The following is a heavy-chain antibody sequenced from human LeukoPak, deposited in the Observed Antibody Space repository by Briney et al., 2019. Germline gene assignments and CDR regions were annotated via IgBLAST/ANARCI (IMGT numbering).Heavy chain of an antibody. D-gene: IGHD6-13*01. J-gene: IGHJ4*02. Sequence: PSETLSLTCTVSGGSISSYYWSSIWQPPGKGLEWIGYIYYSGSINYNPSLKSRVTISVDTSKNQFSLMLSSVTAADTAVYYCARVRQQLFDYWGQGTLVTVSS. CDR1: GGSISSYY. CDR3: ARVRQQLFDY. CDR2: IYYSGSI. V-gene: IGHV4-59*01.